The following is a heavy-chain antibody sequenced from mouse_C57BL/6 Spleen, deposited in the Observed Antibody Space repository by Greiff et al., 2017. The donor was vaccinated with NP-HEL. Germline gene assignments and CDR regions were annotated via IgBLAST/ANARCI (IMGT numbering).Heavy chain of an antibody. J-gene: IGHJ3*01. CDR1: GYTFTGYW. D-gene: IGHD2-4*01. CDR2: ILPGSGST. V-gene: IGHV1-9*01. Sequence: VQLVESGAELMKPGASVKLSCKATGYTFTGYWIEWVKQRPGHGLEWIGEILPGSGSTNYNEKFRGKATFTADTSSNTAYMQLSSLTTEDSAIYYCARSRGPYDYEGWFAYWGQGTLVTVSA. CDR3: ARSRGPYDYEGWFAY.